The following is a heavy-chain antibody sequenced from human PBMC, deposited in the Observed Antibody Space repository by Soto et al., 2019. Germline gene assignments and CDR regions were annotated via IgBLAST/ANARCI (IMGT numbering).Heavy chain of an antibody. Sequence: PSETLSLTCDVSGDTISSSSYYWGWFRQPPGKGLEWIGSIYYSGSTYYNPSLKSRVTISVDTSKNQFSLKLSSVTAADTAVYYCARRYGTTFDYWGQGTLVTVSS. CDR3: ARRYGTTFDY. CDR2: IYYSGST. J-gene: IGHJ4*02. CDR1: GDTISSSSYY. D-gene: IGHD1-7*01. V-gene: IGHV4-39*07.